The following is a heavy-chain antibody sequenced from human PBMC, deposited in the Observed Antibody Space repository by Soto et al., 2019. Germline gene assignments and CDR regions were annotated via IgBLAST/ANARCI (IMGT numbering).Heavy chain of an antibody. Sequence: PGGSLRLSCEASGFSIRDYWMHWVRQAPGEGLVWVSCINGDASSTTYADSVKGRFTISRDGAKNTVYLQMTSLRAEDTAVYFCARDRSYAMEVWGQGTRVTVSS. CDR2: INGDASST. J-gene: IGHJ6*02. V-gene: IGHV3-74*01. CDR1: GFSIRDYW. CDR3: ARDRSYAMEV.